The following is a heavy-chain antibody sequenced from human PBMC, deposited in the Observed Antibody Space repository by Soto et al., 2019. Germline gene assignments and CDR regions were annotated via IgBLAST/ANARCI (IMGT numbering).Heavy chain of an antibody. CDR3: AREQGYDSTVGTFDY. J-gene: IGHJ4*02. D-gene: IGHD3-22*01. CDR2: IYHSGST. CDR1: GGSISSGGYS. V-gene: IGHV4-30-2*01. Sequence: PSETLSLTCAVSGGSISSGGYSWSWIRQPPGKGLEWIGYIYHSGSTYYNPSLKSRVTISVDRSKNQFSLKLSSVTVADTAVYYCAREQGYDSTVGTFDYWGQGTLVTVFS.